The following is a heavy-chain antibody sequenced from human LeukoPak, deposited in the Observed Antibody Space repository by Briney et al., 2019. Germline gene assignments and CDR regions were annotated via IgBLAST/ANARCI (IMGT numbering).Heavy chain of an antibody. CDR1: GFTFSNAW. J-gene: IGHJ4*02. V-gene: IGHV3-15*01. D-gene: IGHD3-16*02. CDR2: IKSKTDGGTT. Sequence: GGSLRLSCAASGFTFSNAWMSWVRQAPGKGLEWVGRIKSKTDGGTTDYAAPVKGRFTISGDDSKNTLYLQMNSLKTEDTAVYYCTTTVYYDYVWGSYRSDYWGQGTLVTVSS. CDR3: TTTVYYDYVWGSYRSDY.